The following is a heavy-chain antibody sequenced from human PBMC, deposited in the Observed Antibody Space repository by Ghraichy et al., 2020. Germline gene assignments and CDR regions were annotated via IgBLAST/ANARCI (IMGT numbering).Heavy chain of an antibody. J-gene: IGHJ4*02. CDR3: AGDVAGYTYGTSPAY. CDR1: GFSLRNYW. V-gene: IGHV3-74*01. Sequence: GSLRLSCAASGFSLRNYWMHWVRQAPGKGLVWVSRINPDGSITDYADFVKGRFTISRDNAKNTLYLQVNSLRGEDTAVYFCAGDVAGYTYGTSPAYWGQGTLVTVSS. D-gene: IGHD5-18*01. CDR2: INPDGSIT.